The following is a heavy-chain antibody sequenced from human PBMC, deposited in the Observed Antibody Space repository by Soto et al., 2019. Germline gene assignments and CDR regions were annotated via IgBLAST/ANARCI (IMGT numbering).Heavy chain of an antibody. Sequence: GGSLRLSCAASGFTFSSYEMHWVRQTPGKGLEWVAIISYDGSNKYYADSVKGRFTFSRDNSNNMLYLQMNSLRAEDAAVYYCVRSYTLSYHGMDVWGQGTTVTVSS. CDR3: VRSYTLSYHGMDV. V-gene: IGHV3-30-3*01. CDR1: GFTFSSYE. CDR2: ISYDGSNK. D-gene: IGHD3-16*02. J-gene: IGHJ6*02.